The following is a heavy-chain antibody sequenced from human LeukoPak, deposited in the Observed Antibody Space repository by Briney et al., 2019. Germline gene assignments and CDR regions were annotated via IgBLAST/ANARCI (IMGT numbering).Heavy chain of an antibody. V-gene: IGHV1-2*02. CDR1: GYTFTGFY. D-gene: IGHD3-10*01. CDR2: INPDSGGT. CDR3: AKDSSLGNYIDY. J-gene: IGHJ4*02. Sequence: ASVKVSCKASGYTFTGFYMNWVRQAPGQGLEWMGWINPDSGGTSYPQRFQGRVTMTRDTSISTAYMELSRLRSDDTAIYYCAKDSSLGNYIDYWGQGTLVTVSS.